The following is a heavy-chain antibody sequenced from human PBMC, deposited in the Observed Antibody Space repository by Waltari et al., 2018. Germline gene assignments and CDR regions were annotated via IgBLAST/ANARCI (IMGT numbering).Heavy chain of an antibody. V-gene: IGHV4-34*01. Sequence: QVQLQQWGAGLLKPSETLSLTCAVYGGSFSGYYWSWIRQPPGKGLEWIGEINHSGSTNYNPSLKSRVTISVDTSKNQFSRKLSSVTAADTAVYYCARGQPRYSSSSPDDFDYWGQGILVTVSS. CDR1: GGSFSGYY. D-gene: IGHD6-6*01. CDR3: ARGQPRYSSSSPDDFDY. J-gene: IGHJ4*02. CDR2: INHSGST.